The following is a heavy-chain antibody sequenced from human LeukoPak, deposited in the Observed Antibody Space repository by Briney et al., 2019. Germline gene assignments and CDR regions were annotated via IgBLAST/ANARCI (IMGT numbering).Heavy chain of an antibody. J-gene: IGHJ4*02. V-gene: IGHV4-34*01. D-gene: IGHD6-6*01. CDR1: GGSFSGYY. Sequence: KSSETLSLTCAVYGGSFSGYYWSWIRQPPGKGLEWIGSIYYSGSTYYNPSLKSRVTISVDTSKNQFSLKLSSVTAADTAVYYCARHVISSSTRLDYWGQGTLVTVSS. CDR2: IYYSGST. CDR3: ARHVISSSTRLDY.